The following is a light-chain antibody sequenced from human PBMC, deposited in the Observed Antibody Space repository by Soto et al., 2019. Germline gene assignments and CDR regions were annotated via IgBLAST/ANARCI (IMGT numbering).Light chain of an antibody. Sequence: DAVLTQAPLSLSVTPGQPASMSCQSTQSPVYGDGKTYLYWYLQRPGQPPQLLIYDAFNRFSGVPDRFSGSGSGTDFTLEISRVEAEDVGVYYCMQRTYVPITFGQGTRREIK. CDR1: QSPVYGDGKTY. V-gene: IGKV2D-29*01. CDR2: DAF. CDR3: MQRTYVPIT. J-gene: IGKJ5*01.